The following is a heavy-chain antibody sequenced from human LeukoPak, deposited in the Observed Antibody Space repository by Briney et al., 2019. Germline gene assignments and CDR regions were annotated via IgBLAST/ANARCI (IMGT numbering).Heavy chain of an antibody. CDR3: ARMTTVTVDAFDI. V-gene: IGHV4-34*01. CDR2: IYYSGST. J-gene: IGHJ3*02. D-gene: IGHD4-17*01. Sequence: SETLSLTCAVYGGSFSGYYWSWIRQPPGKGLEWIGYIYYSGSTYYNPSLKSRVTISVDTSKNQFSLKLSSVTAAETAVDYCARMTTVTVDAFDIWGQGTMVTVSS. CDR1: GGSFSGYY.